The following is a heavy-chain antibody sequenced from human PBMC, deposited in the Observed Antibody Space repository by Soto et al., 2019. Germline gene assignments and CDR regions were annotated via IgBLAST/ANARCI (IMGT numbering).Heavy chain of an antibody. CDR3: ARPQVGPTTQPYGSGSYGTPDYYYYGMDV. J-gene: IGHJ6*02. CDR1: GGSISSSSYY. D-gene: IGHD3-10*01. Sequence: SETLSLTCTVSGGSISSSSYYWGWIRQPPGKGLEWIGSIYYSGSTYYNPSLKSRVTISVDTSKNQFSLKLSSVTAADTAVYYCARPQVGPTTQPYGSGSYGTPDYYYYGMDVWGQGTTVTVSS. V-gene: IGHV4-39*01. CDR2: IYYSGST.